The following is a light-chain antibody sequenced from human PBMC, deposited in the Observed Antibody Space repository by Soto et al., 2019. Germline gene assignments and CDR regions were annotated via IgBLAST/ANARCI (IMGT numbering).Light chain of an antibody. Sequence: DIVMTQSPDSLAVSLGERATINCKSSQSVLYSFNNKNNLAWYQQKPGQPPKLLIYWASTRESGVPDRFSGSGSGTDFTLTISSLQAEDVAVYYCQQYYSTLTWTFGQGTKVEIK. CDR3: QQYYSTLTWT. J-gene: IGKJ1*01. CDR2: WAS. V-gene: IGKV4-1*01. CDR1: QSVLYSFNNKNN.